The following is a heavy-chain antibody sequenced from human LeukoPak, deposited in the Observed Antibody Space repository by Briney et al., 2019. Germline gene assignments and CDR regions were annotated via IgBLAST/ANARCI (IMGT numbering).Heavy chain of an antibody. D-gene: IGHD3-10*01. Sequence: GGSLRLSCAASGFTFSSYWMHWVRQAPGKGLVWVSRISTDGSSTTYADSVKGRFTISRDNAKNSLYLQMNSLRSDDTALYYCARAPISGSYSQYFYMDVWGKGTTVTISS. V-gene: IGHV3-74*01. CDR1: GFTFSSYW. CDR3: ARAPISGSYSQYFYMDV. CDR2: ISTDGSST. J-gene: IGHJ6*03.